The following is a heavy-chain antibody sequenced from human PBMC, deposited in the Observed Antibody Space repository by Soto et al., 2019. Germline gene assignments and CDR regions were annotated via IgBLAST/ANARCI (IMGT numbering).Heavy chain of an antibody. D-gene: IGHD2-2*01. CDR1: GFTFSSYS. CDR3: ARAGGRYCSSTSCLFAY. Sequence: PWGSLRLSCASSGFTFSSYSMNWVRQAPGKGLEWVSSISSSRSYIYYADSVKGRFTISRDNAKTSLYLQMNSLRAQDTAVYYCARAGGRYCSSTSCLFAYWGQGTLVPVS. J-gene: IGHJ4*02. CDR2: ISSSRSYI. V-gene: IGHV3-21*01.